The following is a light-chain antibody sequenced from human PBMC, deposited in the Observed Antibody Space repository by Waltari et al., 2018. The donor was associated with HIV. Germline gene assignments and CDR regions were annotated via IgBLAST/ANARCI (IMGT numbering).Light chain of an antibody. CDR2: DAS. J-gene: IGKJ4*01. V-gene: IGKV3-11*01. Sequence: EIVLTQSPVTLSMSPGDRATLSCRASPTVSSYLTWYQQTPGQAPRLLIYDASNRATGSPATVSGSRSRTNFTLTISGLGPEDSAVYYCQQLSNWPPELSFGGGTKVEIK. CDR3: QQLSNWPPELS. CDR1: PTVSSY.